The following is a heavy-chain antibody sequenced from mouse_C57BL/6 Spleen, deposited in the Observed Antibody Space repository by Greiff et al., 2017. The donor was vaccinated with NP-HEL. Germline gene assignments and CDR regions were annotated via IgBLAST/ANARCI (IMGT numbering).Heavy chain of an antibody. CDR3: ARRVDDGYSAWFAY. Sequence: QVTLKECGPGILQSSQTLSLTCSFSGFSLSTSGMGVSWIRQPSGKGLEWLAHIYWDDDKRYNPSLKSRLTISKDTSRNQVFLKITSVDTADTATYYCARRVDDGYSAWFAYWGQGTLVTVSA. V-gene: IGHV8-12*01. J-gene: IGHJ3*01. D-gene: IGHD2-3*01. CDR2: IYWDDDK. CDR1: GFSLSTSGMG.